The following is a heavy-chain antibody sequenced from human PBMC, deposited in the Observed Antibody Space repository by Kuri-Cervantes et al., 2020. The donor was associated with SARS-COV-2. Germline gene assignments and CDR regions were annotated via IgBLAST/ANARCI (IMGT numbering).Heavy chain of an antibody. Sequence: SETLSLTCAVSRYSISSGYYWGWIRQPPGKGLEWIGYINHSGSTNYNPSLKSRVTISVDTSKNQFSLKLSSVTAADTAVYYCARYGVYYYYYYMDVWGKGTTVTVSS. CDR2: INHSGST. J-gene: IGHJ6*03. CDR3: ARYGVYYYYYYMDV. V-gene: IGHV4-38-2*01. D-gene: IGHD3-3*01. CDR1: RYSISSGYY.